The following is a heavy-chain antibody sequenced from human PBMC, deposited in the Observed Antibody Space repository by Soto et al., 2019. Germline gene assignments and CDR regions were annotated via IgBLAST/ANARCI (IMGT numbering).Heavy chain of an antibody. J-gene: IGHJ4*02. CDR2: INAGNGRE. CDR1: GYTFTSYT. V-gene: IGHV1-3*01. CDR3: ARGGGWVGEASFDS. Sequence: QVQLEQSGAEVKKPGASVKVSCKTSGYTFTSYTLHWVRQAPGQGLEWMGWINAGNGREKYSQRFQDRVSLSTDKPAPTAYRELRSLRSEDRAMYFGARGGGWVGEASFDSWGQGTLVTVSS. D-gene: IGHD3-10*01.